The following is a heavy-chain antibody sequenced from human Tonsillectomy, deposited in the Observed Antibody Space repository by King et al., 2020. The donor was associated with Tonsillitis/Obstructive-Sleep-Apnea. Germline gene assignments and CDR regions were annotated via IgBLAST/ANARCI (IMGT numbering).Heavy chain of an antibody. D-gene: IGHD6-19*01. Sequence: TLQESGPTLVKPTQTLTLTCTFSGFSLSTSGVGVGWIRQPPGKALEWLALIYWDDDKRYSPSLKSRLTITKDTSKSQVVLTMTNMDPVDTATYYCAYRPRAGRRPHFDYWGQGTLVTVSP. CDR3: AYRPRAGRRPHFDY. CDR1: GFSLSTSGVG. V-gene: IGHV2-5*02. J-gene: IGHJ4*02. CDR2: IYWDDDK.